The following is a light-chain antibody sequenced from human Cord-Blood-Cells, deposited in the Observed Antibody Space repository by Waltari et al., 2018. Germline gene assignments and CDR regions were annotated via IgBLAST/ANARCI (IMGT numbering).Light chain of an antibody. CDR3: EQYYSTPWT. CDR2: WAS. V-gene: IGKV4-1*01. J-gene: IGKJ1*01. CDR1: QSVLYSSNNKNY. Sequence: DIVMTQSPDSLAVSLGARATINCKSSQSVLYSSNNKNYLAWYQQKPGQPPKLLIYWASTRESGVPDRFSGSGSGTDFTLTSSGLQAEDVAVYYCEQYYSTPWTFGQGTKVAIK.